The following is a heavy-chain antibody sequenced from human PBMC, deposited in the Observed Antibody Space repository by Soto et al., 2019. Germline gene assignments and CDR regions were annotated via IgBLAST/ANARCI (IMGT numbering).Heavy chain of an antibody. V-gene: IGHV1-69*01. Sequence: QVQLVQSGAEVKKPGSSVKVSCKASGGTFSSYSINWVRRAPGQGLEWMGAIIPIFGTANYAQKFQGRVTITADESTSTAYMELSSLRSEDTAVYYCARDGGRHSGGIDYWGQGTLVTVSS. CDR2: IIPIFGTA. D-gene: IGHD1-26*01. J-gene: IGHJ4*02. CDR1: GGTFSSYS. CDR3: ARDGGRHSGGIDY.